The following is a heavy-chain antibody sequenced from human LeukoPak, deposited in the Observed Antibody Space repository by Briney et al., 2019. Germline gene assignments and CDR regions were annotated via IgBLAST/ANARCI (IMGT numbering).Heavy chain of an antibody. CDR1: GGTFSSYA. CDR2: INPNSGDT. J-gene: IGHJ5*02. Sequence: ASVKVSCKASGGTFSSYAISWVRQAPGQGLEWMGWINPNSGDTNYAQKFQGRVTMTRDTSISTAFMDLSRLTSDDTAVYFCARGRSSMAALNWFDPWGQGTLVTVSS. V-gene: IGHV1-2*02. D-gene: IGHD6-6*01. CDR3: ARGRSSMAALNWFDP.